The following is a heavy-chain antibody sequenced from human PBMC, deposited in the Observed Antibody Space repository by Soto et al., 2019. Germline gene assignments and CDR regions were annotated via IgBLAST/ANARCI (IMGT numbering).Heavy chain of an antibody. V-gene: IGHV3-23*01. CDR2: IGGSGAYT. Sequence: LLESGGGLVQPGGSLRLSCVASGLSFPNYAMNWVRQAPGKGLEWVSGIGGSGAYTYYADSVKGRFTISGDNSKNTVYLQMNSLRGEDTAVYYCAKGSSSTQFLNYYFYHMDVWGKGTTVSVSS. CDR1: GLSFPNYA. D-gene: IGHD2-2*01. J-gene: IGHJ6*03. CDR3: AKGSSSTQFLNYYFYHMDV.